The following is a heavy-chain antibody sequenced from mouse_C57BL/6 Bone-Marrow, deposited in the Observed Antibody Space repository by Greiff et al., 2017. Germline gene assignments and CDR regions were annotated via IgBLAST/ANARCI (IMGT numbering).Heavy chain of an antibody. CDR3: ARSWDEAY. Sequence: QVQLQQSGAELARPGASVKMSCKASGYTFTSYTMHWVKQRPGQGLEWIGYINPSSGYTKYNQKFKDKATLTADKSSSTAYMQLSSLTSEDSAGYYWARSWDEAYWGQGTLVTVSA. V-gene: IGHV1-4*01. D-gene: IGHD4-1*01. CDR2: INPSSGYT. J-gene: IGHJ3*01. CDR1: GYTFTSYT.